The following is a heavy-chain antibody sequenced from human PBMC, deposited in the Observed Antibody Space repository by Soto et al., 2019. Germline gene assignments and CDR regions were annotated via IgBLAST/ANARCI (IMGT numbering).Heavy chain of an antibody. CDR3: ATHYYDSSGYYPWAFDI. CDR1: GYSFTIYW. CDR2: IYPGDSDT. J-gene: IGHJ3*02. Sequence: LKISCKGSGYSFTIYWIGWVRQMPGKGLEWMGIIYPGDSDTRYSPSFQGQVTISADKSISTAYLQWSSLKASDTAMYYCATHYYDSSGYYPWAFDIWGQGTMVTVS. D-gene: IGHD3-22*01. V-gene: IGHV5-51*01.